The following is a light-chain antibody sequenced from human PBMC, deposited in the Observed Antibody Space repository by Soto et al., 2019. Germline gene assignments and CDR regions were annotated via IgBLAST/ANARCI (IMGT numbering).Light chain of an antibody. CDR3: LQNNSYPVT. J-gene: IGKJ1*01. V-gene: IGKV1-9*01. CDR2: AAS. Sequence: DIQMTHSPSSLSASVGDRLTITGRAVQGISSYLAWYQQKPGKAPKLLIYAASTLQSGVPSRFSGSGSGTEFTLTISSLQPEDFATYYCLQNNSYPVTFGQGTKVDIK. CDR1: QGISSY.